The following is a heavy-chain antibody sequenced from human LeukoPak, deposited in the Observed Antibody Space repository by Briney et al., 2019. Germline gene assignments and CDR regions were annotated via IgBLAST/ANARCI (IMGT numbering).Heavy chain of an antibody. Sequence: PWASVKVSCKVSGYTFTGYYMHWVRQAPGQGLEWMGWINPNSGGTNYAQKFQGRVTMTRDTSISTAYMELSRLRSDDMAVYYCARGLRGIAAAGTNYWGQRTLVTVSS. CDR2: INPNSGGT. J-gene: IGHJ4*02. D-gene: IGHD6-13*01. CDR3: ARGLRGIAAAGTNY. V-gene: IGHV1-2*02. CDR1: GYTFTGYY.